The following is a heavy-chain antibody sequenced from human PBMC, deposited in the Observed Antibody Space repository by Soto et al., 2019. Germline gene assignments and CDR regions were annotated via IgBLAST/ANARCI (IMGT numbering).Heavy chain of an antibody. CDR2: INAGNGNT. CDR3: ARGTVVTHFDY. Sequence: QVQLVQSGAEEKKPGASVKVSCKASGYTFTSYAMHWVRKAPGQRLEWMGWINAGNGNTKYSQKFQGRVIITRDTSASTAYMELSSLRSEDTAVYYCARGTVVTHFDYWGQGTLVTVSS. D-gene: IGHD2-15*01. V-gene: IGHV1-3*05. CDR1: GYTFTSYA. J-gene: IGHJ4*02.